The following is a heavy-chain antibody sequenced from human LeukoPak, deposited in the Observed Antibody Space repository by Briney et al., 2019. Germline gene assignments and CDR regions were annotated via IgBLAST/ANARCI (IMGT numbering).Heavy chain of an antibody. CDR1: GYSFSNFW. Sequence: GESLKISCKGSGYSFSNFWIVWVRQMPGKGLEWLGIISPGDSDTRYSPSFQGQVTISADKSISTAYLQWSSLKASDTAMYYCARRVLYGSGSLTSNWFDPWGQGTLVTVSS. CDR3: ARRVLYGSGSLTSNWFDP. CDR2: ISPGDSDT. J-gene: IGHJ5*02. V-gene: IGHV5-51*01. D-gene: IGHD3-10*01.